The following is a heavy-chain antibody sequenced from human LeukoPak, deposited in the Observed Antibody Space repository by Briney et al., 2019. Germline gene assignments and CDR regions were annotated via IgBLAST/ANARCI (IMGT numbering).Heavy chain of an antibody. V-gene: IGHV4-59*08. CDR3: ARLVRSDYVWGSYRYDPYYFDY. Sequence: SETLSLTCTVSGGSISSYYWSWIRQPPGKGLEWIGYIYYSGSTNYNPSLKSRVTISVDTSKNQLSLKLSSVTAADTAVYHCARLVRSDYVWGSYRYDPYYFDYWGQGTLVTVSS. CDR1: GGSISSYY. CDR2: IYYSGST. D-gene: IGHD3-16*02. J-gene: IGHJ4*02.